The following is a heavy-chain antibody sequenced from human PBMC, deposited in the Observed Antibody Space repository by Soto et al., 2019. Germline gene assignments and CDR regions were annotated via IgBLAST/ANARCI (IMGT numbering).Heavy chain of an antibody. V-gene: IGHV4-4*02. CDR3: ATMDSGRLY. CDR2: SHQSGNT. J-gene: IGHJ4*02. CDR1: GVSISSHDW. D-gene: IGHD6-13*01. Sequence: QVQLQESGPGLVKPSGTLSLTCAVSGVSISSHDWWTWVRQPPGKGLEWIGESHQSGNTNYNSSLESRVTISLDKSKNQLSLQLSSVTVADTAVYYCATMDSGRLYWGQGTLVTVSS.